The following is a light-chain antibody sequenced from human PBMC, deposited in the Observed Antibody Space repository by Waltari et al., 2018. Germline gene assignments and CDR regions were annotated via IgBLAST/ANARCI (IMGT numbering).Light chain of an antibody. J-gene: IGLJ3*02. CDR3: QVWDSTSDHRV. Sequence: SYVLTQPPSLSVAPGKTARITCGGNDIGSKSVHWYQQRPGQAPVLVVYDESGRPSGIPERFSGSNSGNAVTLTISGVEAGDEADYYCQVWDSTSDHRVFGGGTKLT. CDR1: DIGSKS. V-gene: IGLV3-21*01. CDR2: DES.